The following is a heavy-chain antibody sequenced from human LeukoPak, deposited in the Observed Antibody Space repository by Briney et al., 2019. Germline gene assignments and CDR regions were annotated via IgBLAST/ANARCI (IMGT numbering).Heavy chain of an antibody. J-gene: IGHJ5*02. D-gene: IGHD2-15*01. CDR3: ARALPYRSYCSGGSCYMVYNWFDP. V-gene: IGHV1-2*02. Sequence: ASVKVSCKASGYTFTAYYLQWVRLAPGQGLEWMGWINPNSGGTNYAQKFQGRVTMTRDTSISTGYMELSRLRSDDTAVYYCARALPYRSYCSGGSCYMVYNWFDPWGQGTLVTVSS. CDR1: GYTFTAYY. CDR2: INPNSGGT.